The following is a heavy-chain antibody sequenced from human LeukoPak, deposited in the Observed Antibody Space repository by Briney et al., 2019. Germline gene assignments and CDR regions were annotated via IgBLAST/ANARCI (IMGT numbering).Heavy chain of an antibody. D-gene: IGHD2-21*02. CDR2: ISYDGSNK. CDR1: GFTFSSYA. J-gene: IGHJ4*02. Sequence: GGSLRLSCAASGFTFSSYAMHWVRRAPGKGLEWVAVISYDGSNKYYADSVKGRFTISRDNSKNTLYLQMNSLRAEYTAVYYCARDLVSIVVVTYRLGYWGQGTLVTVSS. V-gene: IGHV3-30-3*01. CDR3: ARDLVSIVVVTYRLGY.